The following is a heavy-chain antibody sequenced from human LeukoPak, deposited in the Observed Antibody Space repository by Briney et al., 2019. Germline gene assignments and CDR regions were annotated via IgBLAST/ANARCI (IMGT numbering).Heavy chain of an antibody. CDR3: ARLDTAMDYSAFDI. D-gene: IGHD5-18*01. J-gene: IGHJ3*02. V-gene: IGHV3-21*01. CDR2: ISSSSSYI. CDR1: GFTFSSYS. Sequence: GGSLRLSCAASGFTFSSYSMNWARQAPGKGLEWVSSISSSSSYIHYADSVKGRFTISRDNAKNSLYLQMNSLRAEDTAVYYCARLDTAMDYSAFDIWGQGTMVTVSS.